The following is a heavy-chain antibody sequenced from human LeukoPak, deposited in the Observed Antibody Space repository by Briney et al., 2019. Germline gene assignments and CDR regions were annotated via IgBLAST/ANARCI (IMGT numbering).Heavy chain of an antibody. CDR3: ARDLYCTNGVCLGGY. CDR2: IIPIFGTA. CDR1: GGTFSSYA. J-gene: IGHJ4*02. V-gene: IGHV1-69*05. D-gene: IGHD2-8*01. Sequence: ASVKVSCKASGGTFSSYAISWVRQAPGQGLEWMGGIIPIFGTANYAQKFQGRVTITTDESTSTAYMELSSLRSEDTAVYYCARDLYCTNGVCLGGYWGQGTLVTVSS.